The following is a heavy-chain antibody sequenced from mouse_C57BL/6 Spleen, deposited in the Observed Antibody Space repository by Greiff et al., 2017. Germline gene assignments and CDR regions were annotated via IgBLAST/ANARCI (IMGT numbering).Heavy chain of an antibody. CDR2: INPSSGYT. V-gene: IGHV1-7*01. CDR3: ARTYGSSQYYIDY. J-gene: IGHJ2*01. D-gene: IGHD1-1*01. CDR1: GYTFTSYW. Sequence: QVQLKESGAELAKPGASVKLSCKASGYTFTSYWMHWVKQRPGQGLDWIGNINPSSGYTKYNQKFKDKATLTADKSSSTAYMQLSSLTYEESAVYYCARTYGSSQYYIDYWGQGTTLTVSS.